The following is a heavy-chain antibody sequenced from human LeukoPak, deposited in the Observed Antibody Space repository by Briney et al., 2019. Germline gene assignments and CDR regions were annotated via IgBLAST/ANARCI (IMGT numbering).Heavy chain of an antibody. V-gene: IGHV4-39*01. Sequence: SETLSLTCTVSGGSISSSSYYWGWIRQPPGKGLEWIGSIYYSGSTNYNPSLKSRVTISVDTSKNQFSLKLSSVTAADTAVYYCARQNMRYYYMDVWGKGTTVTVSS. CDR3: ARQNMRYYYMDV. D-gene: IGHD2-2*01. J-gene: IGHJ6*03. CDR1: GGSISSSSYY. CDR2: IYYSGST.